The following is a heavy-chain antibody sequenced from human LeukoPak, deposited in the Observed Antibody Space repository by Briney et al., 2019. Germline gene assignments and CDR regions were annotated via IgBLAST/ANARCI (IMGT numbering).Heavy chain of an antibody. V-gene: IGHV4-39*07. D-gene: IGHD2-2*01. J-gene: IGHJ6*03. Sequence: SETLSLTCTVSGDSITSSTDYWGCLRQSPGKGLEWIGSIYYSGSTYFNPSLKSRVTMSVDTSKNQFSLNLASMTAADTAVYYCARASIVVVPAAMQADDYYYMDVWGKGTTVTVSS. CDR1: GDSITSSTDY. CDR3: ARASIVVVPAAMQADDYYYMDV. CDR2: IYYSGST.